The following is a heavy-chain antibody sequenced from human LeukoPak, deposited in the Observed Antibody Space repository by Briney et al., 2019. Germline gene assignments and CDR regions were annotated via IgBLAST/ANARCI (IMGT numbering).Heavy chain of an antibody. CDR1: GYTFTDYY. CDR2: INANSGGT. V-gene: IGHV1-2*02. J-gene: IGHJ4*02. CDR3: ARERSALGYRKFDK. D-gene: IGHD5-18*01. Sequence: ASVKVSCKASGYTFTDYYIHRVRQDPGHALEWIGWINANSGGTIYAQKFQGRVTMARDTSINTAYMEVSRLRSDDTDVYFCARERSALGYRKFDKWGQGNLV.